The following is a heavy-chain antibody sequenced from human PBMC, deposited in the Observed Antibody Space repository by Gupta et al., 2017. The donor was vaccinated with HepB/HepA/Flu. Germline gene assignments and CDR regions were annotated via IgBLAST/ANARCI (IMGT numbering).Heavy chain of an antibody. V-gene: IGHV4-34*01. CDR1: GGSFSGYF. Sequence: QVQLQEWGAGLLKPSETLSLTCAVYGGSFSGYFWTWIRQPPGKGLEWIGEINHSGSTNCNPSLKSRVTISVDTSKNQFSLKLSSVTAADTAIYYCARGPPTYYDGGGYYFFDFWGRGALVTVSS. J-gene: IGHJ4*02. D-gene: IGHD3-22*01. CDR2: INHSGST. CDR3: ARGPPTYYDGGGYYFFDF.